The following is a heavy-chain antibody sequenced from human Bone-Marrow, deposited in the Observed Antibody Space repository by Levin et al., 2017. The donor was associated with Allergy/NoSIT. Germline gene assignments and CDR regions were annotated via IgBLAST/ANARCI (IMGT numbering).Heavy chain of an antibody. CDR1: GGSISSSY. Sequence: SQTLSLTCTVSGGSISSSYWSWIRPPPGKGLEWIGYIYYSGSTNYNPSLKSRVTISVDTSKNQFSLKLSSVTAADTAVYYCARGGVTPAEFDYWGQGTLVTVSS. CDR2: IYYSGST. CDR3: ARGGVTPAEFDY. D-gene: IGHD5-18*01. J-gene: IGHJ4*02. V-gene: IGHV4-59*01.